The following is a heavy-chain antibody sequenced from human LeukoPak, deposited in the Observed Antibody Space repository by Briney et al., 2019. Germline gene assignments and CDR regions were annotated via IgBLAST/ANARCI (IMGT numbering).Heavy chain of an antibody. CDR2: VNPKSGNT. CDR3: ARVGQSGSYSDY. V-gene: IGHV1-8*01. CDR1: GYTFTSYD. Sequence: ASVKVSCKASGYTFTSYDINWVRQATGQGLEWMGWVNPKSGNTGYAQKFQGRVTMTRNTSVSTAYMELSSLRSEDTAVYYCARVGQSGSYSDYWGQGTLVTVSS. J-gene: IGHJ4*02. D-gene: IGHD1-26*01.